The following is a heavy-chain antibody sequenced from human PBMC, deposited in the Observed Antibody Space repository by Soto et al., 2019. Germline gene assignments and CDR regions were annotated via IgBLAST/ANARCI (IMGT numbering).Heavy chain of an antibody. CDR1: GLTFSSYA. Sequence: QAQLVESGGGVVQPGRSLRLSCAASGLTFSSYAMNWVRQAPGKGREWVAVISYDGSNKYYADPVKGRFTISRDNSKNTLYLQMNSLRVEDTAAYYCARTEGVVGVRSRWFDPWGQGTLVTVSS. CDR2: ISYDGSNK. V-gene: IGHV3-30-3*01. CDR3: ARTEGVVGVRSRWFDP. J-gene: IGHJ5*02. D-gene: IGHD1-26*01.